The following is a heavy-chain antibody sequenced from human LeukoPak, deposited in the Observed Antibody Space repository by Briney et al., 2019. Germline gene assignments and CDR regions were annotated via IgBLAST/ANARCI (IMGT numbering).Heavy chain of an antibody. CDR2: FDPEDGET. V-gene: IGHV1-24*01. D-gene: IGHD4-17*01. CDR1: GYTLTELS. J-gene: IGHJ4*02. Sequence: ASVKVSCKVSGYTLTELSMHWVRQAPGKGLEWMGGFDPEDGETIYAQKFQGRVTMTEDTSADTAYMELSSLRSEDTAVYYCATGNPYGDPYFDYWGQGTLVTVSS. CDR3: ATGNPYGDPYFDY.